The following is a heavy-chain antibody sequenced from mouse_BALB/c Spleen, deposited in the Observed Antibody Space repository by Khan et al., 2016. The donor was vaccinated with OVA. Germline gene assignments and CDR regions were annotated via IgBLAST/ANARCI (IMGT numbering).Heavy chain of an antibody. Sequence: EVQLQESGPSLVKPSRTLSLTCSVTGDSITSGYWTWIRKFPGNKLEYMGYMIYSGDTYYNPSLKSRISITRHTSKNQYYLQLNSVTTDDTATYYCARSTYRYAFAYWGQGTLVTVSA. V-gene: IGHV3-8*02. CDR2: MIYSGDT. D-gene: IGHD2-14*01. CDR3: ARSTYRYAFAY. J-gene: IGHJ3*01. CDR1: GDSITSGY.